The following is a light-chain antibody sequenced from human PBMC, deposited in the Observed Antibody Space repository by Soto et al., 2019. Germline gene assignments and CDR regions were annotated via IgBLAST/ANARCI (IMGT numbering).Light chain of an antibody. J-gene: IGLJ2*01. CDR3: SSFSSDSTPLV. Sequence: QSALTQPASVSGSPGQSISISCTGTSNDVGIYDYVSWYQHHPGKAPKLMVYEVTNRPSGVSNRFSGSKSGNTASLTISGLQAEDEADYYCSSFSSDSTPLVFGGGTKLTVL. CDR1: SNDVGIYDY. CDR2: EVT. V-gene: IGLV2-14*01.